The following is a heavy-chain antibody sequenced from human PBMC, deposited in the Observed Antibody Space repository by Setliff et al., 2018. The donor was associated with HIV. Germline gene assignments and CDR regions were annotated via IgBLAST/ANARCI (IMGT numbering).Heavy chain of an antibody. CDR2: INKDGHHT. J-gene: IGHJ4*02. Sequence: GSLRLSCAASGFTFHDFSMHWVRQAPGKGLEWVSLINKDGHHTLYADSVRGRFTISRDNAKNSLYLQMNSLRVEDTAVYYCARDESGYIYGKGVYFDYWGQGTLVTVSS. V-gene: IGHV3-43*01. D-gene: IGHD5-18*01. CDR3: ARDESGYIYGKGVYFDY. CDR1: GFTFHDFS.